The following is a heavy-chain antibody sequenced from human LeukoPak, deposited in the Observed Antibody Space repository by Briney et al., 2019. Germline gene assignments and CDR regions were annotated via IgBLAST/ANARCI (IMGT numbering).Heavy chain of an antibody. Sequence: SETLSLTCTVSGGSISSSSCYWGWIRQPPGKGLEWIGSIYYSGSTYYNPSLKSRVTISVDTSKNQFSLKLSSVTAADTAVYYCARISRAQDASGYFSHSKYFDYWAQGTLVTVSS. V-gene: IGHV4-39*01. D-gene: IGHD5-12*01. CDR1: GGSISSSSCY. CDR2: IYYSGST. J-gene: IGHJ4*02. CDR3: ARISRAQDASGYFSHSKYFDY.